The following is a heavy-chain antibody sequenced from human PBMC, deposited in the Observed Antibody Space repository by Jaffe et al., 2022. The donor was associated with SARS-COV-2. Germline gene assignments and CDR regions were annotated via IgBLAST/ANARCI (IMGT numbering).Heavy chain of an antibody. J-gene: IGHJ4*02. CDR1: GFSFSSYW. CDR3: AREGK. Sequence: EVQLVQSGGGLVQPGGSLRLSCAASGFSFSSYWLSWLRQAPGKGLEWVANIKEDGSQRYYVDSVKGRFTISRDNAKNSLYLQMDSLRVEDTAVYYCAREGKWGQGTLVIVSS. CDR2: IKEDGSQR. V-gene: IGHV3-7*01.